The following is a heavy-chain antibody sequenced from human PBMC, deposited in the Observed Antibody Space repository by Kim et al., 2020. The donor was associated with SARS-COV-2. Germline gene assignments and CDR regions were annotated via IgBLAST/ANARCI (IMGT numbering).Heavy chain of an antibody. Sequence: SETLSLTCTVSGGSISSYYWSWIRQPPGKGLEWIGYIYDSGRTNCNPSLKSRVTISIDTSKNQFSLKLSSVTAADTAVYYCAREIALKSWDYWGQGTLVTVSS. CDR2: IYDSGRT. D-gene: IGHD3-3*02. CDR3: AREIALKSWDY. CDR1: GGSISSYY. J-gene: IGHJ4*02. V-gene: IGHV4-59*01.